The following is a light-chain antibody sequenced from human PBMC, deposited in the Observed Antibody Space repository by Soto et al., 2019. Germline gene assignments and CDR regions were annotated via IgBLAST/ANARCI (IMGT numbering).Light chain of an antibody. CDR2: KAS. CDR3: QQCSSYPP. J-gene: IGKJ4*01. V-gene: IGKV1-5*03. CDR1: QSISIW. Sequence: DIQMTQSPSTLSASVGDRVTVTCRASQSISIWLAWYQQKPGKAPKLLIYKASSLESGVPSRVSGSGSGTEFTLTISSLQPDDFATYYCQQCSSYPPFGGGTKVEIK.